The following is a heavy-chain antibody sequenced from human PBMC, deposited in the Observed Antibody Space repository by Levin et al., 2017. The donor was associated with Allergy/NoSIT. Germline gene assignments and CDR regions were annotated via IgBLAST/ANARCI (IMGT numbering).Heavy chain of an antibody. J-gene: IGHJ6*02. Sequence: SQTLSLTCTVSDSIISNNYYWGWIRQPPGKGLEWIGSVYHTGSTYYNPSLKTRVSISADTSKNQFSLKLSSVTAADTAVYYCARLAAVAHFWGQGTTVTVSS. CDR2: VYHTGST. CDR3: ARLAAVAHF. CDR1: DSIISNNYY. D-gene: IGHD6-13*01. V-gene: IGHV4-39*01.